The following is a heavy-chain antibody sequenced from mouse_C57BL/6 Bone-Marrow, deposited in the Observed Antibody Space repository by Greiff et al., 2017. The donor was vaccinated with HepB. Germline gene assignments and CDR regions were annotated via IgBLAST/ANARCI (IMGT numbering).Heavy chain of an antibody. CDR2: IYPGGGYT. CDR3: ARSTYYYGSLYYFDY. J-gene: IGHJ2*01. V-gene: IGHV1-63*01. Sequence: VQLKESGAELVRPGTSVKMSCKASGYTFTNYWIGWAKQRPGHGLEWIGDIYPGGGYTNYNEKFKGKATLTADKSSSTAYMQFSSLTSEDSAIYYCARSTYYYGSLYYFDYWGQGTTLTVSS. D-gene: IGHD1-1*01. CDR1: GYTFTNYW.